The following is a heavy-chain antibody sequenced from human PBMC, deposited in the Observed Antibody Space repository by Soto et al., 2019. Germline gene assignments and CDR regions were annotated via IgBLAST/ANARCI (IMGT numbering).Heavy chain of an antibody. D-gene: IGHD3-10*01. CDR3: AAGGGSGSYQYYYYGMDV. CDR2: IVVGSGNT. J-gene: IGHJ6*02. V-gene: IGHV1-58*01. Sequence: SVKVSCKASGFTFTSSEVQWVRQARGQRLEWIGWIVVGSGNTNYAQKFQERVTITRDMSTSTAYMELSSLRSEDTAVYYCAAGGGSGSYQYYYYGMDVWGQGTTVTVSS. CDR1: GFTFTSSE.